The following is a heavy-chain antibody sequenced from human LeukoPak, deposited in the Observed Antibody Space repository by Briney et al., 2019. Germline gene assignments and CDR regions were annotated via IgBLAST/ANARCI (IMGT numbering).Heavy chain of an antibody. CDR1: GGSISNYY. CDR3: ARHVRSGYNLLDY. J-gene: IGHJ4*02. V-gene: IGHV4-59*08. Sequence: PSETLSLTCTVSGGSISNYYWSWIRQSPGKGLEWIGYIYFGGSSNYNPSLKSRVTMSVDTSKNQFSLRLNSVTAADTAVYYCARHVRSGYNLLDYWGQGTLVTVSS. CDR2: IYFGGSS. D-gene: IGHD5-24*01.